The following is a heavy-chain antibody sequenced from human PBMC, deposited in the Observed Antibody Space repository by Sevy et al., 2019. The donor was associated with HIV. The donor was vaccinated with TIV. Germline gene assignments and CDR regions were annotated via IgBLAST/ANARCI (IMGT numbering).Heavy chain of an antibody. CDR1: GGTFSSYA. CDR3: ARVSKDPSYGDYYYYYGMDV. V-gene: IGHV1-69*13. CDR2: IIPIFGTA. Sequence: ASVKVSCKASGGTFSSYAISWVRQAPGQGLEWMGGIIPIFGTANYAQKFQGRVTITAGESTSTAYMELSSLRSEDTAVYYCARVSKDPSYGDYYYYYGMDVWGQGTTVTVSS. J-gene: IGHJ6*02. D-gene: IGHD4-17*01.